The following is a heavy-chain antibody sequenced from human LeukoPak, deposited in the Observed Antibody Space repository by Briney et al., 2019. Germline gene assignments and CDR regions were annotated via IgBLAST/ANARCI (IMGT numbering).Heavy chain of an antibody. Sequence: PGGTLRLSCVASGFIFSAYAMHWVRQAPGKGLDWVAITSQDVRNNFYADSVQGRFTISRDNSKNTVYLQMNRLRVEDTAVYFCARDKGEGIYYFYMDVWGKGTTVTVSS. CDR3: ARDKGEGIYYFYMDV. D-gene: IGHD3-16*01. CDR1: GFIFSAYA. J-gene: IGHJ6*03. CDR2: TSQDVRNN. V-gene: IGHV3-30-3*01.